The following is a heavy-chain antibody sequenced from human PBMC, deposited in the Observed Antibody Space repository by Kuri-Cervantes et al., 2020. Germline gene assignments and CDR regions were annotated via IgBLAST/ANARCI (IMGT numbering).Heavy chain of an antibody. CDR1: GFPFSSYG. Sequence: GESLKISCAASGFPFSSYGMHWVRQAPGKGLVWVAVIWYDGSNTYYADSVKGRFIISRDNSKNTLYLQMNSLRAEDTAVYYCAKWLPRDNYFDYWGQGTLVTVSS. V-gene: IGHV3-33*08. J-gene: IGHJ4*02. CDR2: IWYDGSNT. D-gene: IGHD5-12*01. CDR3: AKWLPRDNYFDY.